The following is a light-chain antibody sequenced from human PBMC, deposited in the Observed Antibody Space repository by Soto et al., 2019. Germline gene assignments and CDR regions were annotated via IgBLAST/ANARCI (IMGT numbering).Light chain of an antibody. Sequence: QSALTQPASVSGSPGQSITISCTGSSSDVGDYNYVPWYQQHPDKAPKLMIFDVSSRPSGVSNRFSGSKSGSTASLTISGLQAEDEADYFCSSYSSSGTLYVFGTGTKLTVL. CDR1: SSDVGDYNY. V-gene: IGLV2-14*03. CDR3: SSYSSSGTLYV. CDR2: DVS. J-gene: IGLJ1*01.